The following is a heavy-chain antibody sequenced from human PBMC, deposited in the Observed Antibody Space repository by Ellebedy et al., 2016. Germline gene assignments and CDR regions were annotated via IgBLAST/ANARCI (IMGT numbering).Heavy chain of an antibody. Sequence: AGSLRLSXAASALTLSGPAMHRVRQAYGTGLEGVGLIRSNAYSYATAYAATVKGRFTISRDDSKNTAYLQMNSLKTEDTAVYYSARSDYIYYFYGMDVWGQGTTVTVSS. CDR1: ALTLSGPA. CDR2: IRSNAYSYAT. V-gene: IGHV3-73*01. J-gene: IGHJ6*02. CDR3: ARSDYIYYFYGMDV. D-gene: IGHD4-11*01.